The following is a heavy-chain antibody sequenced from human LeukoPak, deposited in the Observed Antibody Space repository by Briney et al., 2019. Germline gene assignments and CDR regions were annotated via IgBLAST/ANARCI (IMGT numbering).Heavy chain of an antibody. J-gene: IGHJ4*02. CDR3: ASRTYSRGYYYPSYY. CDR2: INHSGST. D-gene: IGHD3-22*01. V-gene: IGHV4-34*01. Sequence: SETLSLTCAVYGGSFSGYYWSWIRQPPGKGLEWIGEINHSGSTNFNPSLKSRVTISVDTSKNQFSLKLSSVTAADTAVYYCASRTYSRGYYYPSYYWGQGTLVTVSS. CDR1: GGSFSGYY.